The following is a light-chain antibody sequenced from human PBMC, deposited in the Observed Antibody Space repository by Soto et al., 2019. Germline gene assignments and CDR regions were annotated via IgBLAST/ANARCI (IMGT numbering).Light chain of an antibody. V-gene: IGKV1-12*01. Sequence: DIQMTQLPSSMSASVGDRVTITCRASQGISRWLAWYHQKPGKAPNLLIYSASTLHSGVPSRFSGSGSGTDFTLIISSLQPEDFGTYYCQQANSFPLTFGPGTKVDMK. J-gene: IGKJ3*01. CDR2: SAS. CDR3: QQANSFPLT. CDR1: QGISRW.